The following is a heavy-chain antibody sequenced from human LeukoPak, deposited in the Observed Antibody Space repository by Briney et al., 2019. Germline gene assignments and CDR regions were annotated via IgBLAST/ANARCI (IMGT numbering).Heavy chain of an antibody. J-gene: IGHJ6*03. CDR1: GGTFSSYA. V-gene: IGHV1-69*01. Sequence: SVKVSCKASGGTFSSYAISWVRQAPGQGLEWMGGIIPIFGTANYAQKFQGRVTITADESTSTAYMELSSLRSEDTAVYYCAICRWLRPLYYYYYMDVWGKGTTVTVSS. CDR3: AICRWLRPLYYYYYMDV. D-gene: IGHD5-12*01. CDR2: IIPIFGTA.